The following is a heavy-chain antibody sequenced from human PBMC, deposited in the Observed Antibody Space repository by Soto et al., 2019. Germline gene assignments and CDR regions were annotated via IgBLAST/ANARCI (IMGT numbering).Heavy chain of an antibody. CDR3: ARPLGGVVAATGWAFDI. V-gene: IGHV1-69*02. CDR1: GGTFSSYT. D-gene: IGHD2-15*01. J-gene: IGHJ3*02. CDR2: IIPILGIA. Sequence: SVKVSCKASGGTFSSYTISWVRQAPGQGLEWMGRIIPILGIANYAQKFQGRVTITADKSTSTAYMELSSLRSEDTAVYYCARPLGGVVAATGWAFDIWGQGTMVTVSS.